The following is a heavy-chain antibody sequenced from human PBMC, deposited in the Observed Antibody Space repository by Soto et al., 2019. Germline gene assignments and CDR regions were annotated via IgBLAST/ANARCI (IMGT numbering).Heavy chain of an antibody. CDR2: INGNTGST. V-gene: IGHV1-18*01. CDR3: GRDGDQWDQRYLDY. CDR1: GNFCSKYG. D-gene: IGHD1-26*01. J-gene: IGHJ4*02. Sequence: QVQLVQSGAEVKKPGASVKVSCKTPGNFCSKYGISWVRQAPGQGLEWMGWINGNTGSTNHAQKFRGRVTMTTDTSTGMVYMELSSLTSDDTAIYYCGRDGDQWDQRYLDYWGQGTLVSV.